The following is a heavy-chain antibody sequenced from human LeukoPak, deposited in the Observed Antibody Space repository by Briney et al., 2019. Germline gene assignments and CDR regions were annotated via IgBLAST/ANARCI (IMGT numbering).Heavy chain of an antibody. CDR3: TRGRTYSSA. CDR2: IRSKAYGGTT. D-gene: IGHD6-19*01. J-gene: IGHJ5*02. Sequence: PGRSLRLPCRASGFTYREYAVSWVRQAPGKGLEGVGFIRSKAYGGTTDYAASVTGRFTLSRDDSKSIAYLQMNSLKIEDTAVYHCTRGRTYSSAWGPGTLVTVSS. CDR1: GFTYREYA. V-gene: IGHV3-49*04.